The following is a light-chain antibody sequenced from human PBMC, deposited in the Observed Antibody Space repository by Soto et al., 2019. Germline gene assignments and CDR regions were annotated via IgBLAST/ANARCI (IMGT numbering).Light chain of an antibody. V-gene: IGKV1-6*01. Sequence: AIQMTQSPSSLSASVGDRVTITCRASQGIRNDLNWYQQKLGKAPQLLSYGASTLQSRVPSRFSGSGSGIVFTLTIRSLQPEDFATYYCLRTYTYPRTFGPGTKVYIK. J-gene: IGKJ3*01. CDR3: LRTYTYPRT. CDR1: QGIRND. CDR2: GAS.